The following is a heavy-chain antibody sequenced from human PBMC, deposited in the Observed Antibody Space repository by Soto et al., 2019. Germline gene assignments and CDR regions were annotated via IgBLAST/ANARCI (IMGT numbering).Heavy chain of an antibody. V-gene: IGHV4-59*01. J-gene: IGHJ4*02. CDR3: AGLRGYAGSPIDY. CDR2: ISYSGNT. Sequence: TLSLTCTVSGGSIISGYWSWIRQPPGKGLEWIGYISYSGNTNYNPSLKSRVTMSVDTPKNQFSLRLSSVTTADTAVYYCAGLRGYAGSPIDYWGQGTLVTVSS. D-gene: IGHD2-15*01. CDR1: GGSIISGY.